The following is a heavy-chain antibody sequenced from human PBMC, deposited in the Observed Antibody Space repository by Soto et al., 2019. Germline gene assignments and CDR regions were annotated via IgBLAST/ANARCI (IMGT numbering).Heavy chain of an antibody. Sequence: ASVKVSCKASGYTFTSYDINWVRQATGQGLEWMGWMNPNSGNTGYAQKFQGRVTMPRNTSISTAYMELSSLRSEDTAVYYCARHCSGGSCYSLPDAFDIWGQGTMVTVSS. CDR3: ARHCSGGSCYSLPDAFDI. J-gene: IGHJ3*02. V-gene: IGHV1-8*01. CDR1: GYTFTSYD. D-gene: IGHD2-15*01. CDR2: MNPNSGNT.